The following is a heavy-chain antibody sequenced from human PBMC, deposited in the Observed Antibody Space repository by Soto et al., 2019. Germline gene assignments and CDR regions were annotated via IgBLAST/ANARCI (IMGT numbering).Heavy chain of an antibody. D-gene: IGHD6-19*01. CDR3: SRLKGWLTRLGYDYGMDV. J-gene: IGHJ6*02. Sequence: LEPQPLRCAVVGGNISGHYWRWISKQQGKGLEWIGEINHSGSTNYNPSLKSRVTISVDTSKNQFSLKLSSVTAADTAVYYCSRLKGWLTRLGYDYGMDVWGQWTTVTV. CDR1: GGNISGHY. CDR2: INHSGST. V-gene: IGHV4-34*01.